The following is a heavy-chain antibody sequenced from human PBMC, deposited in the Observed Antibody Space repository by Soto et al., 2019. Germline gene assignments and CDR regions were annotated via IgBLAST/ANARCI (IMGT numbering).Heavy chain of an antibody. D-gene: IGHD1-26*01. J-gene: IGHJ6*02. CDR2: IIPIFGTA. V-gene: IGHV1-69*13. CDR3: AKAGATNYYYYYGMDV. CDR1: GGTFSSYA. Sequence: ASVEVSCKXSGGTFSSYAISWVRQAPGQGLEWMGGIIPIFGTANYAQKFQGRVTITADESTSTAYMELSSLRSEDTAVYYCAKAGATNYYYYYGMDVWGQGTTVTVSS.